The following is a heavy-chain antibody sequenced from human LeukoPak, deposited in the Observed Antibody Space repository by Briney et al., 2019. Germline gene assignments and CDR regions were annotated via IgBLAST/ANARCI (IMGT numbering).Heavy chain of an antibody. CDR3: AINPLTDYYDSSGYSFDY. J-gene: IGHJ4*02. CDR2: INHSGST. Sequence: SETLSLTCAVYGGSFSGYYWSWIRQPSGKGLEWIGEINHSGSTNYNPSLKSRVTISVDTSKNQFSLKLSSVTAADTAVYYCAINPLTDYYDSSGYSFDYWGQGTLVTVSS. CDR1: GGSFSGYY. V-gene: IGHV4-34*01. D-gene: IGHD3-22*01.